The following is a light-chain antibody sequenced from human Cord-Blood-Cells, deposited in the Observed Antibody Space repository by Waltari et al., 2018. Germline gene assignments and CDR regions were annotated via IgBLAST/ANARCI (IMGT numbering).Light chain of an antibody. CDR1: QGISSW. CDR2: AAS. V-gene: IGKV1-12*01. Sequence: QMTHPPSSVSASVADRVPITRRASQGISSWLAWYQQKPGTAPKLLIYAASSLQSGVPSRFSGSGSGTDFTLSISSLQPEDFAIYYCHQANSPWTFGQVPKVEIK. CDR3: HQANSPWT. J-gene: IGKJ1*01.